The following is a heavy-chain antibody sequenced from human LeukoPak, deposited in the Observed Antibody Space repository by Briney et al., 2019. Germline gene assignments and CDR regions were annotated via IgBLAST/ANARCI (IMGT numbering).Heavy chain of an antibody. Sequence: GGSLRLSRAVSGFTFSSYEMNWVRQAPGKGLEWVSYISSSGSTIYYADSVKGRFTISRDNAKNSLYLQMNSLRAEDTAVYYCARDKTAQLDNYYYYMDVWGKGTTVTISS. D-gene: IGHD6-13*01. CDR2: ISSSGSTI. V-gene: IGHV3-48*03. CDR3: ARDKTAQLDNYYYYMDV. CDR1: GFTFSSYE. J-gene: IGHJ6*03.